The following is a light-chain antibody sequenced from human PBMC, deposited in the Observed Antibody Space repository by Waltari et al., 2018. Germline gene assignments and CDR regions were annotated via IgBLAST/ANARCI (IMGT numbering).Light chain of an antibody. CDR2: AAS. CDR3: QQLNSYPT. V-gene: IGKV1-9*01. Sequence: DIQLTQSPSFLSASVGDRVTITCRASQGISSCLAWYQQKPGKAPKLLIYAASTLQSGVPSRFSGSGSGTEFTLTISSLQPEDFATYYCQQLNSYPTFGGGTKVEIK. CDR1: QGISSC. J-gene: IGKJ4*01.